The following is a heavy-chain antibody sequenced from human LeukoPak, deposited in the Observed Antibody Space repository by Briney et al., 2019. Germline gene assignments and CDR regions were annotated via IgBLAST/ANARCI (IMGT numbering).Heavy chain of an antibody. CDR2: ISGSGGST. Sequence: GGSLRLSCAASGFTVSSNYMSWVRQAPGKGLEWVSTISGSGGSTYYAGSVKGRFTISRDNSKNTLFLQMNSLRAEDTAVYYCAKEKNSGYDFDYWGQGTLVTVSS. CDR3: AKEKNSGYDFDY. J-gene: IGHJ4*02. V-gene: IGHV3-23*01. D-gene: IGHD5-12*01. CDR1: GFTVSSNY.